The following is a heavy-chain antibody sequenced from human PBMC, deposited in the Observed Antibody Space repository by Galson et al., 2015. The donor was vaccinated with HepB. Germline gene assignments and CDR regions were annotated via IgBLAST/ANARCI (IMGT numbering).Heavy chain of an antibody. J-gene: IGHJ5*02. V-gene: IGHV1-69*13. CDR3: ARDRSIAADPTMRFDP. Sequence: SVKVSCKASGGTFSSYAISWVRQAPGQGLEWMGGIIPIFGTANYAQKFQGRVTITADESTSTAYMELSSLRSEDTAVYYCARDRSIAADPTMRFDPWGQGTLVTVSS. D-gene: IGHD6-13*01. CDR2: IIPIFGTA. CDR1: GGTFSSYA.